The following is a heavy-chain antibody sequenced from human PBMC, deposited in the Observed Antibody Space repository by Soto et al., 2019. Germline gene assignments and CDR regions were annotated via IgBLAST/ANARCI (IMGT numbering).Heavy chain of an antibody. J-gene: IGHJ3*02. CDR1: GGTFSVFT. V-gene: IGHV1-69*16. CDR3: ASRNAFDI. CDR2: FMPILGSA. Sequence: SVXVSCKASGGTFSVFTVNWVRQAPGQGLEWMGGFMPILGSANYAQKFQGRVTIIADESTNTGYLELSSMRSEDKAVYYCASRNAFDIWGQGTVVTVSS.